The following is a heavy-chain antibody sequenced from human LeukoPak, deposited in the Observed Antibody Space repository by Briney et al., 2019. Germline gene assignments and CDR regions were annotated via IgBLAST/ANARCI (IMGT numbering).Heavy chain of an antibody. CDR1: GGSIISYY. V-gene: IGHV4-59*08. D-gene: IGHD3-22*01. J-gene: IGHJ6*03. CDR2: IYYSGST. CDR3: ARLHDSSGYRHLRNYYMNV. Sequence: SETLSLTCTVSGGSIISYYWSWIRQPPGKGLEWIGYIYYSGSTNYNPSLKSRVTLSVDTSKNQFSLKLSSVTAADTAVYYCARLHDSSGYRHLRNYYMNVWGKGTTVTVSS.